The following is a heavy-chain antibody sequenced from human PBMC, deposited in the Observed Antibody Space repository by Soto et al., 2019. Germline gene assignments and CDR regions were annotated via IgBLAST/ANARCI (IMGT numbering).Heavy chain of an antibody. Sequence: QLQLQESGPGLVKPSETLSLTCTVSGGFISSSSYYWGWIRQPPGKGLEWIGSIYSSGSTYYNPSLNSRVTMFVDTSKNQFSMRLNSATAADTAVYYCARHVGGYYGLDVWGQGTTVTVSS. V-gene: IGHV4-39*01. CDR3: ARHVGGYYGLDV. J-gene: IGHJ6*02. CDR2: IYSSGST. CDR1: GGFISSSSYY.